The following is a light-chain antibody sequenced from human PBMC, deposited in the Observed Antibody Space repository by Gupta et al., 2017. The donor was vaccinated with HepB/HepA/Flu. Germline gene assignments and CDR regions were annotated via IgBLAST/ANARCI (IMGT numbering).Light chain of an antibody. J-gene: IGKJ1*01. CDR3: QQSYSTPWT. Sequence: DIPMTQSPSSLSASVGDRVTITCRASQNISSDLNWYQQKPGKAPKLLIYAASSLQSGVPSRFSGSGSGTDFTLTISSLQPEDFATYYCQQSYSTPWTFGQGTKVEFK. CDR2: AAS. CDR1: QNISSD. V-gene: IGKV1-39*01.